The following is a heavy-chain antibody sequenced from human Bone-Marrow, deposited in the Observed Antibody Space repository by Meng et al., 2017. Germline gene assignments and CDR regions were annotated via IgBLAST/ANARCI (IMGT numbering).Heavy chain of an antibody. D-gene: IGHD2-2*01. CDR2: INPNSGGT. CDR3: ARLRSSTRGWFDP. Sequence: SVTVSRKPSGYTFTGYYMHWVRQAPGQGLEWMGRINPNSGGTNYAQKFQGRVTMTRDTSISTAYMELSRLRSDDTAVYYCARLRSSTRGWFDPWGQGNQVTVSS. V-gene: IGHV1-2*06. CDR1: GYTFTGYY. J-gene: IGHJ5*02.